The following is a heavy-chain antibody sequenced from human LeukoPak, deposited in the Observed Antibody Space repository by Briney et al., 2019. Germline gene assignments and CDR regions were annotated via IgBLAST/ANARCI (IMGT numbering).Heavy chain of an antibody. Sequence: SVKVSCKASGGTFSSYAISWVRQAPGQGLEWMGGIIPIFGTANYAQKFQGRVTITADESTSTAYMELSSLRSEDTAVYYCARAGYCSSTSCGLWGAFDIWGQGTMVTVSS. CDR1: GGTFSSYA. CDR3: ARAGYCSSTSCGLWGAFDI. CDR2: IIPIFGTA. V-gene: IGHV1-69*13. J-gene: IGHJ3*02. D-gene: IGHD2-2*01.